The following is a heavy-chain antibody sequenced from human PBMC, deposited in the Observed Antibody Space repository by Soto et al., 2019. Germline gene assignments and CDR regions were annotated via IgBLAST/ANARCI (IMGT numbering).Heavy chain of an antibody. CDR3: ARDEDYGVSLPDV. CDR1: GFTFSSYG. J-gene: IGHJ6*02. CDR2: IWYDGSNK. Sequence: QVQLVESGGGVVQPGRSLRLSCAASGFTFSSYGMHWVRQAPGKGLEWVAVIWYDGSNKYYADSVKGRFTISRDNSKNTLYLQMNSLRAEDTAVYYCARDEDYGVSLPDVWGQGTTVTVSS. V-gene: IGHV3-33*01. D-gene: IGHD4-17*01.